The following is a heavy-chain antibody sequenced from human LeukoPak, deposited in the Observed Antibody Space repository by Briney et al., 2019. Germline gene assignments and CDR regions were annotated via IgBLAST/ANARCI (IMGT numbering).Heavy chain of an antibody. Sequence: GGSLRLSCAASGFTFSSYAMSWVRQAPGKGLEWVSAISSSGGRTSYVDSVRGRFTISRDNSKNTLYLQMNSLRAEDTAVYYCAKDGREQWLVPYYFDYWGQGALVTVSS. V-gene: IGHV3-23*01. CDR3: AKDGREQWLVPYYFDY. D-gene: IGHD6-19*01. CDR2: ISSSGGRT. CDR1: GFTFSSYA. J-gene: IGHJ4*02.